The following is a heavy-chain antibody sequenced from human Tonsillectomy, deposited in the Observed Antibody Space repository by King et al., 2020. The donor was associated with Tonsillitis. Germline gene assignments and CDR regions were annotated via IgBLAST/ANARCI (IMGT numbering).Heavy chain of an antibody. J-gene: IGHJ4*02. CDR1: GGTFSSHA. V-gene: IGHV1-69*09. CDR3: ARGLYDSSGFTLGF. Sequence: QLVQSGAEVKKPGSSVKVSCKASGGTFSSHAITWVRQAPGQGFEWMGRIIPIIGIGNYAQKFQGRVTITADKSTSTVYMELSSLRSEDTAVYYCARGLYDSSGFTLGFWGQGTLVTVSS. CDR2: IIPIIGIG. D-gene: IGHD3-22*01.